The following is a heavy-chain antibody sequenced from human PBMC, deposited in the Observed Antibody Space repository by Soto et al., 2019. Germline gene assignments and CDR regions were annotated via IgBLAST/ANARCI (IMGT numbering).Heavy chain of an antibody. CDR3: ARAGGVDIVATTTWAWDY. V-gene: IGHV4-34*01. Sequence: PSETLSLTCAVYGGSFSGYYWSWIRQPPGKGLEWIGEINHSGSTNYNPSLKSRVTISVDTSKNQFSLKLSSVTAADTAVYYCARAGGVDIVATTTWAWDYWGQGTLVTVSS. CDR1: GGSFSGYY. D-gene: IGHD5-12*01. J-gene: IGHJ4*02. CDR2: INHSGST.